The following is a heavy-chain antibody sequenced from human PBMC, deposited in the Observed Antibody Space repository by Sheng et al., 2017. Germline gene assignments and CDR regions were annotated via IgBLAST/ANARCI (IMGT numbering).Heavy chain of an antibody. CDR2: INSDGSST. Sequence: EVQLVESGGGLVQPGGSLRLSCAASGFTFSSYWMHWVRQAPGKGLVWVSRINSDGSSTSYADSVKGRFTISRDNAKNTLYLQMNSLRAEDTAVYYCARDGTTVLGYYYYYMDVWAKGPRSPSP. D-gene: IGHD1-7*01. V-gene: IGHV3-74*01. J-gene: IGHJ6*03. CDR1: GFTFSSYW. CDR3: ARDGTTVLGYYYYYMDV.